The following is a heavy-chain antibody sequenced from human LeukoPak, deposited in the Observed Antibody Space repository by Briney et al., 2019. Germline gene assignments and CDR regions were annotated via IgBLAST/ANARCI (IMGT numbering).Heavy chain of an antibody. CDR1: GFTFSSNY. CDR3: ARGVVVTATCDY. V-gene: IGHV3-53*01. D-gene: IGHD2-21*02. CDR2: IYSGGST. Sequence: PGGSLRLSCAASGFTFSSNYMSWVRQAPGKGLEWVSVIYSGGSTYYADSVKGRFTISRDNSKNTLYLQMNSLRAEDTAVYYCARGVVVTATCDYWGQGTLVTVSS. J-gene: IGHJ4*02.